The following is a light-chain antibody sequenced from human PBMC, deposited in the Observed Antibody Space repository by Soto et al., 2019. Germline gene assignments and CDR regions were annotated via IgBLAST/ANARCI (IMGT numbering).Light chain of an antibody. J-gene: IGLJ2*01. Sequence: QSVLTQPPSASGSPGQSVAISCTGTNRDIGNYNFVSWYQQHPGKAPQLMIYEVNKRPSGVPDRFSGSKSDNTASLTVSGLQPEDEADYYCSSYAGSNNLLFGGGTKVTVL. V-gene: IGLV2-8*01. CDR1: NRDIGNYNF. CDR2: EVN. CDR3: SSYAGSNNLL.